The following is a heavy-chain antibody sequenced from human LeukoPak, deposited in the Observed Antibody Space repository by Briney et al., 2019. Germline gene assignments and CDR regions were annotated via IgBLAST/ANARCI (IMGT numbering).Heavy chain of an antibody. D-gene: IGHD4-17*01. CDR1: GFTFSSYA. CDR2: ISGSGGST. V-gene: IGHV3-23*01. J-gene: IGHJ6*02. CDR3: AKDLDYAVYYYGMDV. Sequence: GGSLRLSCAASGFTFSSYAMSWVHQAPGKGLEWVSAISGSGGSTYYADSVKGRFTISRDNSKNTLYLQMNSLRAEDTAVYYCAKDLDYAVYYYGMDVWGQGTTVTVSS.